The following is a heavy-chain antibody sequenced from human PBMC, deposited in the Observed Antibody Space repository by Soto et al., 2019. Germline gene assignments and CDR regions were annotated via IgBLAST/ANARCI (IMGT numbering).Heavy chain of an antibody. CDR2: ISPYNGNT. Sequence: QVQLVQSGAEGQKPGASVKVSCKASGYTFTSSGIGWVRQAPGQGLEWMGWISPYNGNTNYAQKLQRRVTMTTDTTTSTPYMEVRSLRSADTAVYYCATLTYTSGLDYWGQGTLVTVSS. CDR3: ATLTYTSGLDY. CDR1: GYTFTSSG. V-gene: IGHV1-18*01. D-gene: IGHD6-19*01. J-gene: IGHJ4*02.